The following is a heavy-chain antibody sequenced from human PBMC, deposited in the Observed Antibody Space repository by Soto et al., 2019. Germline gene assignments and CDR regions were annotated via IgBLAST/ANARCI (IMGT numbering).Heavy chain of an antibody. CDR1: GGSFSGYY. CDR3: ATASRHRNPYGMDV. J-gene: IGHJ6*02. D-gene: IGHD6-25*01. CDR2: INHSGST. Sequence: PSETLSLTCAVYGGSFSGYYWSWIRQPPGKGLEWIGEINHSGSTNYNPSLKSRVTISVDTSKNQFSLKLSSVTAADTAVYYCATASRHRNPYGMDVWGQGTTVTVSS. V-gene: IGHV4-34*01.